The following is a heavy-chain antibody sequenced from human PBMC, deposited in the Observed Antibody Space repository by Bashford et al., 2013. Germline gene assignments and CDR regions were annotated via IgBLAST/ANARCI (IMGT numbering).Heavy chain of an antibody. V-gene: IGHV3-30-3*01. D-gene: IGHD3-10*01. CDR2: ISNDGSNK. Sequence: VRQAPGKGLEWVAVISNDGSNKYYADSVKGRFTMSRDNSKNTLYLQMNSLRAEDTAVYYCARDPFTMVQGDWGVFDIWGQGTMVTVSS. CDR3: ARDPFTMVQGDWGVFDI. J-gene: IGHJ3*02.